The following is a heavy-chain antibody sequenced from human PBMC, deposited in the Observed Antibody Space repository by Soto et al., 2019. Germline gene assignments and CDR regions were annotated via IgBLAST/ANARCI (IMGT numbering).Heavy chain of an antibody. V-gene: IGHV3-7*03. Sequence: QPGGSLRLSCAASGFIFSTDWMNWVRQAPGKGLEWVADIKQDGSEKYYVDSVKGRFTISRDNAKNSLYLQMNSLRAEDTAVYYCARGDYYDRRFDYWGQGTLVTVSS. CDR1: GFIFSTDW. D-gene: IGHD3-22*01. J-gene: IGHJ4*02. CDR3: ARGDYYDRRFDY. CDR2: IKQDGSEK.